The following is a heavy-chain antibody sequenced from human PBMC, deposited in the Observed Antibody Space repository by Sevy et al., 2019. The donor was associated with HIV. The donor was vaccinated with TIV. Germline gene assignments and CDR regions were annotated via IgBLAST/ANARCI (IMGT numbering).Heavy chain of an antibody. V-gene: IGHV3-21*04. CDR1: GFTFSSYR. Sequence: GGSLRLSCAASGFTFSSYRMTWVRQAPGKGLEWVSCISSTSAYINYADSVKGRFTISRDNAKNLLYQQMDSLRAEDTAVYYCARAVLEISTRRSDNWGQGTLVTVSS. CDR3: ARAVLEISTRRSDN. CDR2: ISSTSAYI. J-gene: IGHJ4*02. D-gene: IGHD1-1*01.